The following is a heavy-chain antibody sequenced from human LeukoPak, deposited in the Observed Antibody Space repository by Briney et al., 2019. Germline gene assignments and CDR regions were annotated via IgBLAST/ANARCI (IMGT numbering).Heavy chain of an antibody. D-gene: IGHD3-22*01. V-gene: IGHV1-58*02. J-gene: IGHJ6*02. Sequence: SVKVSCKASGFTFTSSAMQWVRQARGQRPEWIGWIVVGSGNTNYAQKFQERVTITRDMSTSTAYMELSSLRSEDTAVYYCAAAGPPYYYDSSGYYYYYGMDVWGQGTTVTVSS. CDR3: AAAGPPYYYDSSGYYYYYGMDV. CDR2: IVVGSGNT. CDR1: GFTFTSSA.